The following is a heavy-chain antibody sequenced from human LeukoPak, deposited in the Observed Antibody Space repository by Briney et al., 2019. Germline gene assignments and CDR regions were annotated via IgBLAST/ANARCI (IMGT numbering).Heavy chain of an antibody. CDR1: GFTFSSYD. CDR3: ARLTGYGAFDI. D-gene: IGHD1-20*01. Sequence: RGSLRLSCAASGFTFSSYDMHWVRQAPGKGLEWVAVIWYDGSNKYYADSVKGRFTISRDNSKNTLYLQMNSLRAEDTAVYYCARLTGYGAFDIWGQGTMVTVSS. J-gene: IGHJ3*02. CDR2: IWYDGSNK. V-gene: IGHV3-33*01.